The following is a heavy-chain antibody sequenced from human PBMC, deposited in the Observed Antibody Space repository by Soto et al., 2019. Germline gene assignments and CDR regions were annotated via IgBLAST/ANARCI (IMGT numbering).Heavy chain of an antibody. CDR1: GFAFSSYW. CDR2: IYNDGSRT. J-gene: IGHJ4*02. D-gene: IGHD1-1*01. CDR3: ARDLSGETTPYFDL. Sequence: PVGSLRLSCAASGFAFSSYWMHWVRQIPGKGPVWVSRIYNDGSRTAYADSVKGRFTISRDNAKNTLYLQMSSLTVEDTAVYYCARDLSGETTPYFDLWGQGALVNVSS. V-gene: IGHV3-74*01.